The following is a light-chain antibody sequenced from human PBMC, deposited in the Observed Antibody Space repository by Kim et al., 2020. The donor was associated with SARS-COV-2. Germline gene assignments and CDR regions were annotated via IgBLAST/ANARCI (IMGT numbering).Light chain of an antibody. CDR2: GAS. J-gene: IGKJ5*01. CDR3: QQSDNWIT. Sequence: SLAAGDSATLCGRASQRVSTYVAWYQKKAGQAPRLVMYGASTRATGSPPRFSGSGSGTDFTITINSLEPEDFAVYYCQQSDNWITFGQGTRLEIK. CDR1: QRVSTY. V-gene: IGKV3-11*01.